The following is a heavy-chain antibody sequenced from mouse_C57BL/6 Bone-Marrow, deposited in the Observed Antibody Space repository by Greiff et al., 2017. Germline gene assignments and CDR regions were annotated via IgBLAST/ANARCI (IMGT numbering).Heavy chain of an antibody. CDR3: AREDDYDGYYAMDY. Sequence: VQLQQPGAELVRPGTSVKLSCKASGYTFTSYWMHWVKQRPGQGLEWIGVIDPSDSYTNYNQKFKGKATLTVYTSSSTAYMQLSSLTSEDSAVYYCAREDDYDGYYAMDYWGQGTSVTVSS. V-gene: IGHV1-59*01. CDR1: GYTFTSYW. D-gene: IGHD2-4*01. J-gene: IGHJ4*01. CDR2: IDPSDSYT.